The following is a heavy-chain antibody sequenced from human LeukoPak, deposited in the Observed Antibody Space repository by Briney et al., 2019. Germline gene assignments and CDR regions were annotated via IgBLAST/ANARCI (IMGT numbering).Heavy chain of an antibody. CDR3: ARGDRDLYCSSTSCYPVL. CDR1: GFTFSSYS. CDR2: ISSSSSYI. J-gene: IGHJ4*02. D-gene: IGHD2-2*01. V-gene: IGHV3-21*01. Sequence: PGGSLRLSRVASGFTFSSYSMNWVRQAPGKGLEWGSSISSSSSYIYYADSVKGRFTISRDNAKNSLYLQMNSLRAEDTAVYYCARGDRDLYCSSTSCYPVLGGQGTLVTVSS.